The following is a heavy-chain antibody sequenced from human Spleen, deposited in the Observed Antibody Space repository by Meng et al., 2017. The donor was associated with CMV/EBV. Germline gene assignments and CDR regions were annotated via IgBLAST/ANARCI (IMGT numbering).Heavy chain of an antibody. CDR1: GFTFSSYW. CDR3: ARDLRGPNYYDSTGYFDS. Sequence: GGSLRLSCAASGFTFSSYWMSWVRQAPGKGLEWVANIKQDGSEKYYVDSVKGRFTISRDNSKNTLYLQMHSLRVEDTAVYYCARDLRGPNYYDSTGYFDSWGRGIRVTVSS. CDR2: IKQDGSEK. J-gene: IGHJ4*02. V-gene: IGHV3-7*01. D-gene: IGHD3-22*01.